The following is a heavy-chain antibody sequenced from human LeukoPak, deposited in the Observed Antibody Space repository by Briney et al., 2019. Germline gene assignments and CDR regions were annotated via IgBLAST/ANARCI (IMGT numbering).Heavy chain of an antibody. J-gene: IGHJ4*02. D-gene: IGHD5-12*01. CDR3: AKEYSGYDQHFDY. CDR2: FSGSGGST. Sequence: GGSLRLSCAASGFTFSNYAMSWVRQAPGKGLECISGFSGSGGSTYYADSVKGRFTISRDNSKNTLYLQMNSLRAEDTAVYYCAKEYSGYDQHFDYWGQGTLVTVSS. V-gene: IGHV3-23*01. CDR1: GFTFSNYA.